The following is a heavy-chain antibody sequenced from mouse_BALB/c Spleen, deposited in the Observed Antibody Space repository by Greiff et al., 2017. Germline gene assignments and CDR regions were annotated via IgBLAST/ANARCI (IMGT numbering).Heavy chain of an antibody. V-gene: IGHV1-7*01. CDR1: GYTFTSYW. CDR3: ARGYFAY. CDR2: INPSTGYT. Sequence: VQLQQSGAELAKPGASVKMSCKASGYTFTSYWMHWVKQRPGQGLEWIGYINPSTGYTEYNQKFKDKATLTADKSSSTAYMQLSSLTSEDSAVYYCARGYFAYWGQGTLVTVSA. J-gene: IGHJ3*01.